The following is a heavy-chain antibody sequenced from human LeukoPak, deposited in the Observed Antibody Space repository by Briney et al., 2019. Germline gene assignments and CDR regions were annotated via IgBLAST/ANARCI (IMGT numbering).Heavy chain of an antibody. V-gene: IGHV3-21*01. Sequence: PGGSLRLSCAASGFTFSSYSMNWVRQAPGKGLEWVSSISSSSSYIYYADSVKGRFTISRDNAKNSLYLQMNSLRAEDTAVYYCARDWDYGDYVPHDYWGQGTLVTVSS. CDR3: ARDWDYGDYVPHDY. D-gene: IGHD4-17*01. CDR2: ISSSSSYI. CDR1: GFTFSSYS. J-gene: IGHJ4*02.